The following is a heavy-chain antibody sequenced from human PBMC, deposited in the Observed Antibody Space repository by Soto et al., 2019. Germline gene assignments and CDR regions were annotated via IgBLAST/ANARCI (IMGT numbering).Heavy chain of an antibody. D-gene: IGHD2-8*01. J-gene: IGHJ6*03. CDR1: GFTFSTYV. CDR3: AGRYCTNGVCYTNYYYYIDV. CDR2: ITTSGGNT. Sequence: PGGSLRLSFAASGFTFSTYVMSWVRQAPGKGLEWVSTITTSGGNTYYADSVQGRFTISRDNSKNTLYLQMNSLRAEDTAVYYCAGRYCTNGVCYTNYYYYIDVWGKGTTVTVSS. V-gene: IGHV3-23*01.